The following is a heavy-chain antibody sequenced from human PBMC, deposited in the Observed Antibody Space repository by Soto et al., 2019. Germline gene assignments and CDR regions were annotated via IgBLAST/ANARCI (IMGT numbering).Heavy chain of an antibody. CDR2: INAGNGNT. Sequence: GASVKVSCKASGHTFTSYAMHWVRQAPGQRLEWMGWINAGNGNTKYSQKFQGRVTITRDTSASTAYMELSSLRSEDTAVYYCARDGVEMASTPGPFDYWGQGTLVTVSS. V-gene: IGHV1-3*01. CDR3: ARDGVEMASTPGPFDY. D-gene: IGHD2-15*01. J-gene: IGHJ4*02. CDR1: GHTFTSYA.